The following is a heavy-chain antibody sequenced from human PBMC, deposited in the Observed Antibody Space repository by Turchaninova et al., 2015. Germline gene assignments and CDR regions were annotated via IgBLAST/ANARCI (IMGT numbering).Heavy chain of an antibody. J-gene: IGHJ3*02. CDR3: ARQANYAFEI. CDR1: GYVISRGYY. D-gene: IGHD5-24*01. V-gene: IGHV4-38-2*01. Sequence: QVQLQESGPGLVKPSETLSLTCSVSGYVISRGYYWGWIRQPPGKGLEWIGIAYYGGNTYYNPSLKSRVTISGDTSKNQFSLNLTFVTAADTAVYYCARQANYAFEIWGQGTMVTVSS. CDR2: AYYGGNT.